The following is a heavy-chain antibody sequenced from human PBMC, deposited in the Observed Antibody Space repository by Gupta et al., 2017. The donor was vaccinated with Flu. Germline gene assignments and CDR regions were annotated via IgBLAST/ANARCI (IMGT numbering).Heavy chain of an antibody. V-gene: IGHV3-23*01. J-gene: IGHJ1*01. CDR2: ISGSGGST. Sequence: EVQLLESGGGLVQPGGSLRLSCAASGFTFSSYAMSWVRQAPGKGLEWVSGISGSGGSTYYAGSVKGRFTISRDNSKNTLYLQMNSLRAEDTAVYYCAKDSGDSGLATEYFQHWGQGTLVTVSS. D-gene: IGHD4-17*01. CDR1: GFTFSSYA. CDR3: AKDSGDSGLATEYFQH.